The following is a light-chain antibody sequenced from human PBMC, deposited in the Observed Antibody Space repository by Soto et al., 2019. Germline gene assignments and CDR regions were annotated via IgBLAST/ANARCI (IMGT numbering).Light chain of an antibody. Sequence: EIVLTQSPGTLSLSPGERATLSCRASQSVSSSYLAWYQQKPGQAPRLLIYDASNRATGIPGRFSGSGSGTDFTLTISSLDPKDFAVYYCQQRSNWPGTFGLGTKVDIK. V-gene: IGKV3D-20*02. J-gene: IGKJ1*01. CDR1: QSVSSSY. CDR2: DAS. CDR3: QQRSNWPGT.